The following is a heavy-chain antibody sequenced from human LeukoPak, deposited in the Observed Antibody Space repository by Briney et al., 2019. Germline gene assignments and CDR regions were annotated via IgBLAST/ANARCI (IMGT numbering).Heavy chain of an antibody. CDR2: IDPSDSYN. Sequence: GEPLKISCKGSGYNFTNYWISWGRPMPGKGLEWMGTIDPSDSYNNYSPSFQGHVTISADKSISTAYLQWSSLKTSDTAMYYCARAYSRSRFDYWGQGTLVTVSS. J-gene: IGHJ4*02. CDR3: ARAYSRSRFDY. V-gene: IGHV5-10-1*01. CDR1: GYNFTNYW. D-gene: IGHD6-6*01.